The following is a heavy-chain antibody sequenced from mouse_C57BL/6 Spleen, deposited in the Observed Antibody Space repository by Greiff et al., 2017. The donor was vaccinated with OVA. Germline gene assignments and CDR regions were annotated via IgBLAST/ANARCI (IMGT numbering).Heavy chain of an antibody. J-gene: IGHJ1*03. CDR2: IDPSDSET. Sequence: QVQLKQPGAELVRPGSSVKLSCKASGYTFTSYWMHWVKQRPIQGLEWIGNIDPSDSETHYNQKFKDKATLTVDKSSSTAYMQLSSLTSEDSAVYYCASYYDYDGWYFDVWGTGTTVTVSS. CDR1: GYTFTSYW. V-gene: IGHV1-52*01. CDR3: ASYYDYDGWYFDV. D-gene: IGHD2-4*01.